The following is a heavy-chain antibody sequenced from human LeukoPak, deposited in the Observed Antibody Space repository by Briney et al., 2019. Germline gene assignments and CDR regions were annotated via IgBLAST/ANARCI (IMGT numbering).Heavy chain of an antibody. CDR3: ARGDGGVAARPLRDY. CDR2: IYSGGST. CDR1: GFTVSSNY. Sequence: GGSLRLSCAVSGFTVSSNYMSWVRQAPGKGLEWVSVIYSGGSTYYADSVKGRFTISRDNSKNTLYLQMNSLRAEDTAVYYCARGDGGVAARPLRDYWGQGTLVTVSS. V-gene: IGHV3-53*01. J-gene: IGHJ4*02. D-gene: IGHD6-6*01.